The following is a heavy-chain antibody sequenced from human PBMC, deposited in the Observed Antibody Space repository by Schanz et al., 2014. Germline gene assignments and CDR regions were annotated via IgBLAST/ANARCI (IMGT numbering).Heavy chain of an antibody. J-gene: IGHJ5*02. V-gene: IGHV4-39*01. CDR2: IYYSGTT. D-gene: IGHD3-10*01. CDR3: ARPDGAFRGGWFDP. CDR1: GGSISSSSYY. Sequence: QLHLQESGPGLVKPSETLSLTCTVSGGSISSSSYYWGWIRQPPGKGLEWFGNIYYSGTTFYNPSLRSRVTISGDPSKNQLSLRLESVAAADTAVYYCARPDGAFRGGWFDPWGQGTLVTVSS.